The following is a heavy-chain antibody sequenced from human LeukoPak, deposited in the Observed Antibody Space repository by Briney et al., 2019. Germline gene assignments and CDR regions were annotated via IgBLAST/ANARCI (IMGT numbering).Heavy chain of an antibody. J-gene: IGHJ4*02. CDR3: AKLGYYYDSSGYYDYFFVY. Sequence: GGSLRLSCAASGFTFNRYCMSWVRQAPGKGLEWVSAISGSGNSIYYADSVKGRFTVSRDNSENTLYLQMNSLRAEDTAVYYCAKLGYYYDSSGYYDYFFVYWGQGTLVTVSS. CDR1: GFTFNRYC. D-gene: IGHD3-22*01. V-gene: IGHV3-23*01. CDR2: ISGSGNSI.